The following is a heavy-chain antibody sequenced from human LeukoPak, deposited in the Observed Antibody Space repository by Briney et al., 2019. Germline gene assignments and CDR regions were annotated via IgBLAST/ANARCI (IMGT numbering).Heavy chain of an antibody. J-gene: IGHJ3*02. CDR3: ARVSSNHDFWSGYRSDAFDI. CDR2: ISAYNGNT. Sequence: ASVKVSCKAPGGSFGTFAISWVRQAPGQGLEWMGWISAYNGNTNYAQKLQGRVTMTTDTSTSTAYMELRSLRSDDTAVYYCARVSSNHDFWSGYRSDAFDIWGQGTMVTVSS. D-gene: IGHD3-3*01. CDR1: GGSFGTFA. V-gene: IGHV1-18*01.